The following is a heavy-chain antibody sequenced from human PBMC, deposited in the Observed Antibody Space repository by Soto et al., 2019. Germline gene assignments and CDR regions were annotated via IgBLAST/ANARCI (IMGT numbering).Heavy chain of an antibody. Sequence: PGGSLRLSCAASGFTFSSYTMSWVRQAPGKGLEWVSAITGRGDATSYADSVRGRFTISRDNSKNTLYPQMNSLRAEDTAIYFWAKLTGSKLGFFNNWGRGTLYTVPP. D-gene: IGHD3-10*01. J-gene: IGHJ4*02. CDR1: GFTFSSYT. CDR3: AKLTGSKLGFFNN. CDR2: ITGRGDAT. V-gene: IGHV3-23*01.